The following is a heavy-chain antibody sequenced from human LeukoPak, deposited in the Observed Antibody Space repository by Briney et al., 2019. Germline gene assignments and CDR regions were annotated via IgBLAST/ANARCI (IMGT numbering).Heavy chain of an antibody. V-gene: IGHV3-74*01. D-gene: IGHD3-16*02. CDR3: ARGRYDYVWGSYRYFDY. Sequence: PGGSLRLSCAASGFTFSSYWMHWVRQAPGKVLVWVSRINTDGSSTSYADSVKGRFTISRDNAKNTLYLQMNSLRAEDTAVYYCARGRYDYVWGSYRYFDYWGQGTLVTVSS. J-gene: IGHJ4*02. CDR2: INTDGSST. CDR1: GFTFSSYW.